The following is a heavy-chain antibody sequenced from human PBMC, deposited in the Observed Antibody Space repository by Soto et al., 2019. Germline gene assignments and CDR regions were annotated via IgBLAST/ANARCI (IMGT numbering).Heavy chain of an antibody. J-gene: IGHJ4*02. CDR3: TREIWGGPLDY. CDR2: LSRSGTT. V-gene: IGHV3-23*01. CDR1: GFTFSTYA. D-gene: IGHD3-16*01. Sequence: EMHLLESGGGLVQPGGSLRLSCAASGFTFSTYAMSWVRQAPGKGLEWVSTLSRSGTTYYADSVKGRFTISRDNSKNTLYLQMSSLRAEDTAIYSCTREIWGGPLDYWGQGTLVTVSS.